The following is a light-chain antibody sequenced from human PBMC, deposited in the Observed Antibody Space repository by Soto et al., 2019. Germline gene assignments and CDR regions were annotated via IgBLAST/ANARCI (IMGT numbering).Light chain of an antibody. CDR1: QSVSSY. CDR2: DAS. J-gene: IGKJ4*01. V-gene: IGKV3-11*01. CDR3: QQRINWPLT. Sequence: PGERATLSCRASQSVSSYLAWYQQKPGQAPRLLIYDASNRATGIPARFSGSGSGTDFTLTISSLAPEDFAVYYCQQRINWPLTFGGGTKVEIK.